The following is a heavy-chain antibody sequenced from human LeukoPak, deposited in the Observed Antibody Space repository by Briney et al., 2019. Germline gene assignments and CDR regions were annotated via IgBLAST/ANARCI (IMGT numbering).Heavy chain of an antibody. D-gene: IGHD3-22*01. CDR3: AKISAAAPTYYYDSSGYYHPFDY. J-gene: IGHJ4*02. CDR2: ISGSGGST. Sequence: PGGSLRLSCAASGFTFSSYAMSWVRQAPGKGLEWVSAISGSGGSTYYADSVKGRFTISRDNSKNTLYLQMNSLRAEDTAVYYCAKISAAAPTYYYDSSGYYHPFDYWGQGTLVTVSS. V-gene: IGHV3-23*01. CDR1: GFTFSSYA.